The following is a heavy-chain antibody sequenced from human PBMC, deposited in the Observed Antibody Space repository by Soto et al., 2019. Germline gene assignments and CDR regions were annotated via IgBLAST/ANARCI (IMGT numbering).Heavy chain of an antibody. CDR3: ARDSPIAVAGHYYYGMDV. CDR1: GFTFSSYS. Sequence: LRLSCAASGFTFSSYSMNWVRQAPGKGLEWVSSISSSSSYIYYADSVKGRFTISRDNAKNSLYLQMTSLRAEDTAVYYCARDSPIAVAGHYYYGMDVWGQGTTVTVSS. V-gene: IGHV3-21*01. CDR2: ISSSSSYI. D-gene: IGHD6-19*01. J-gene: IGHJ6*02.